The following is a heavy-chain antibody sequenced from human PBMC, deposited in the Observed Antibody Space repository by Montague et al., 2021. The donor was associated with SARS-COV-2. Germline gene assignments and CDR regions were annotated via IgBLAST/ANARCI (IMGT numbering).Heavy chain of an antibody. V-gene: IGHV4-59*13. Sequence: TLSLTCTVSGGSISSYYWSWIRQPPGKGLEWIGYIYYSGSTNXXPSLXXXVTISVDTSKNQFSLKLSSVTAADTAVYYCARGDVEMATIKSGGPFYHFDYWGQGTLAIVSS. J-gene: IGHJ4*02. D-gene: IGHD5-24*01. CDR3: ARGDVEMATIKSGGPFYHFDY. CDR2: IYYSGST. CDR1: GGSISSYY.